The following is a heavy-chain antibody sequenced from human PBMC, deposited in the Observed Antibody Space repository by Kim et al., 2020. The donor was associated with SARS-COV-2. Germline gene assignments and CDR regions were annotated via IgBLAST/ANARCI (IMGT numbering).Heavy chain of an antibody. CDR2: ISGSGGST. J-gene: IGHJ4*02. D-gene: IGHD4-17*01. CDR1: GFTFSSYA. V-gene: IGHV3-23*01. Sequence: GGSLRLSCAASGFTFSSYAMSWVRQAPGKGLEWVSAISGSGGSTYYADSVKGRFTISRDNYNNTLDQQMNSLRAEDTAVYYCAKAARNTVTGTALFDYWGQGTLVTVSS. CDR3: AKAARNTVTGTALFDY.